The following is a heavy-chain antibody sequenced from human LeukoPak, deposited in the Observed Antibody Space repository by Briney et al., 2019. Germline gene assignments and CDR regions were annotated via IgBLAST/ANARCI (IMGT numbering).Heavy chain of an antibody. CDR1: GFTFSNYG. CDR3: AKEKVPISMPAWYFDL. CDR2: IAHDGSVQ. D-gene: IGHD2/OR15-2a*01. Sequence: PGGSLRLSCAASGFTFSNYGMHWVRQTPGKGLEWVTVIAHDGSVQYYIDSVKGRFTISRDDSKNMLYPQMNSLRAEDTAIYYCAKEKVPISMPAWYFDLWGRGTLVTVSS. V-gene: IGHV3-30*18. J-gene: IGHJ2*01.